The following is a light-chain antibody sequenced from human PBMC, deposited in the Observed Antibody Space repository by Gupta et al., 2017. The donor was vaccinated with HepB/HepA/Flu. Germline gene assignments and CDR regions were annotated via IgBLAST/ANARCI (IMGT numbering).Light chain of an antibody. Sequence: EIVLTQSPGTLSLSPGERATLSCRASQSVSSSYLAWYQQKPGQAPRLLIYGASSRATGIPDRFRGSGSGTDFTLTISRLEPEDFAVDYCQQYGSSPFTFGGGTKVEIK. CDR1: QSVSSSY. CDR3: QQYGSSPFT. CDR2: GAS. J-gene: IGKJ4*01. V-gene: IGKV3-20*01.